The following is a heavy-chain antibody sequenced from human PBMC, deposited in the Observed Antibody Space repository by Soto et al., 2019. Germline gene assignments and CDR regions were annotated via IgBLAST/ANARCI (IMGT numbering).Heavy chain of an antibody. J-gene: IGHJ6*02. CDR1: GFTFRSYG. CDR3: ARGRGGRGTNYYGMDV. CDR2: IWYDGSNK. Sequence: HVQLVESGGGVVQPGRSLRLSCAASGFTFRSYGMNWVRQAPGKGLEWVAVIWYDGSNKYYADSVKGRFTISRDNSKNTLYLQMNSLRAEDTAVYYCARGRGGRGTNYYGMDVWGQGTTVTVSS. D-gene: IGHD1-26*01. V-gene: IGHV3-33*01.